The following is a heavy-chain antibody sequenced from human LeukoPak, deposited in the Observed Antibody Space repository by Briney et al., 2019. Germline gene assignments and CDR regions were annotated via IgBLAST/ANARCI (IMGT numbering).Heavy chain of an antibody. D-gene: IGHD6-19*01. V-gene: IGHV3-9*01. Sequence: SLRLSWPASGFTFDDYAMEWDRQAPGEGLGWVSGISWDSGSIGHADSVKGPFTISRDNAKNSLNLQMSSLRAEDTALYYCAKVSETVAGFVDPWGQGTPVTASS. J-gene: IGHJ5*02. CDR1: GFTFDDYA. CDR3: AKVSETVAGFVDP. CDR2: ISWDSGSI.